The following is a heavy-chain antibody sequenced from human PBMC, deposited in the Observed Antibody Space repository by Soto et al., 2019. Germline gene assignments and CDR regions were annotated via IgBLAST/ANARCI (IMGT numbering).Heavy chain of an antibody. J-gene: IGHJ6*03. CDR3: ARDPGGYCSGGSCYSLDYYYYMDV. D-gene: IGHD2-15*01. CDR2: IYYSGST. Sequence: PSETLSLTCTVSGGSISSGGYYWSWIRQHPGKGLEWIGYIYYSGSTYYNPSLKSRVTISVDTSKNQFSLKLGSVTAADTAVYYCARDPGGYCSGGSCYSLDYYYYMDVWGKGTTVTVSS. CDR1: GGSISSGGYY. V-gene: IGHV4-31*03.